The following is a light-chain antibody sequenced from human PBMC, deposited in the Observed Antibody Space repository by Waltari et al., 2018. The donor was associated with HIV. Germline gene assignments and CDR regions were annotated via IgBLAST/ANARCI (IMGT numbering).Light chain of an antibody. Sequence: EIVLTQSPGTLSLSPGERATLSCRASQSVTSSFLSWYQQKPGQAPRLLIYGASSRATGIPDRFSGGGSGTDFTLTIRRLEPEDFAVYYCQQYGSSPLTFGGGTKVDIK. J-gene: IGKJ4*01. CDR1: QSVTSSF. V-gene: IGKV3-20*01. CDR3: QQYGSSPLT. CDR2: GAS.